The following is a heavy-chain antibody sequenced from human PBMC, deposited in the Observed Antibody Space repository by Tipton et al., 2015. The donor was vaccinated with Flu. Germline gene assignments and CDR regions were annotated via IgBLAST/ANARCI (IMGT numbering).Heavy chain of an antibody. CDR3: ARGRPGQFDY. J-gene: IGHJ4*02. CDR1: GGSIGSSSYY. CDR2: IYYSGST. V-gene: IGHV4-39*01. Sequence: TLSLTCTVSGGSIGSSSYYWGWIRQPPGKGLEWIGSIYYSGSTYYNPSLKSRVTISVDTSKNQFSLKLSSGTAADTAVYYCARGRPGQFDYWGQGTLVTVSS.